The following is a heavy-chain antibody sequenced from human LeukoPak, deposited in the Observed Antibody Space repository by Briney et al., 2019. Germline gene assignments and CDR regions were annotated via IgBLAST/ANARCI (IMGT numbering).Heavy chain of an antibody. CDR1: GFTVSSNY. J-gene: IGHJ4*02. Sequence: GGSLRLSCAASGFTVSSNYMSWVRQAPGKGLEWVSVIYSGGSAYYADSVKGRFTISRDNSKNTLYLQMNSLRAEDTAVYYCATITMVRGGFDYWGQGTLVTVSS. D-gene: IGHD3-10*01. CDR2: IYSGGSA. V-gene: IGHV3-53*05. CDR3: ATITMVRGGFDY.